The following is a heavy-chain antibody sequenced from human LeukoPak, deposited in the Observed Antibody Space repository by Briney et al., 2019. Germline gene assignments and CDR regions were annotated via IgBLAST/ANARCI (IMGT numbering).Heavy chain of an antibody. J-gene: IGHJ4*02. Sequence: SVKVSCKASGGTFSSYAISWVRQAPGQGLEWMGRIIPILGIANYAQKFQGRVTITADKSTSTAYMELSSLRSEDTAVYYCARVRVPYYFDYWGQGTPVTVSS. D-gene: IGHD1-1*01. V-gene: IGHV1-69*04. CDR1: GGTFSSYA. CDR2: IIPILGIA. CDR3: ARVRVPYYFDY.